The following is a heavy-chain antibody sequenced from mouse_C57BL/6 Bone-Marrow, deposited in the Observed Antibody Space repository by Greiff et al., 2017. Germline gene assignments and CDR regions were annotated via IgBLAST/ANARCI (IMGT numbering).Heavy chain of an antibody. V-gene: IGHV5-6*02. CDR3: ARHGGGYYAMDY. Sequence: DVMLVESGGDLVKPGGSLKLSCAASGFTFSSYGMSWVRQTPDKRLEWVATISSGGSYTYYPDSVKGRFTISRDTAKHTLYLQLSSLKSEATAMYNDARHGGGYYAMDYWGQGTSVTVSS. CDR2: ISSGGSYT. J-gene: IGHJ4*01. CDR1: GFTFSSYG.